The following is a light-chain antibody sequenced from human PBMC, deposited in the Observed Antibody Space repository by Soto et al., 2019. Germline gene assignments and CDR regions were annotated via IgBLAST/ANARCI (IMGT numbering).Light chain of an antibody. Sequence: EIVLTQSPGTLSLSVGERVTLSCRASQSVSSYLAWYQQTPGQAPRLLIYDTSNRATGTPDRFSGSGSGTDFTLTISRLELEDFTVYYCQQYGSSPLTFGGGTTVEIK. V-gene: IGKV3-20*01. CDR1: QSVSSY. J-gene: IGKJ4*01. CDR3: QQYGSSPLT. CDR2: DTS.